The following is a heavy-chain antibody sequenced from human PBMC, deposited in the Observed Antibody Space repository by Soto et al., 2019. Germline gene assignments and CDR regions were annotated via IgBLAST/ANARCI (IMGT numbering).Heavy chain of an antibody. V-gene: IGHV1-2*02. D-gene: IGHD1-26*01. J-gene: IGHJ4*02. CDR3: GRGRSGQIVVFY. CDR2: IGPESGAT. CDR1: GYTFTGHY. Sequence: ASVKVSCKASGYTFTGHYIHWVRQAPEQGPEWMGEIGPESGATRYAQKFQGRVTMTRDMSITTVYMELNNLSPDDTAVYFCGRGRSGQIVVFYWGQGTPVTVSS.